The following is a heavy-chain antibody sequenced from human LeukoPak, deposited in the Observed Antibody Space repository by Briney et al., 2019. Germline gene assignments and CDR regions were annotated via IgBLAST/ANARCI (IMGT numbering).Heavy chain of an antibody. J-gene: IGHJ4*02. CDR3: AKVGRVPAAMVDY. CDR2: ISSSSSYI. V-gene: IGHV3-21*04. D-gene: IGHD2-2*01. CDR1: GFTFSSYS. Sequence: GGSLRLSCAASGFTFSSYSMNWVRQAPGKGLEWVSSISSSSSYIYYADSVKGRFTISRDNSKNTLYLQMNSLRAEDTAVYYCAKVGRVPAAMVDYWGQGTLVTVSS.